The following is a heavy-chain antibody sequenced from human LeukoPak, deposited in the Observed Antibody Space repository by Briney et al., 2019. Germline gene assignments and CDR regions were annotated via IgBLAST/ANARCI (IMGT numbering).Heavy chain of an antibody. D-gene: IGHD2/OR15-2a*01. CDR2: ISSHNGNT. Sequence: SSVKVSCKASGYTFTNYNIIWVRQPPGQGLEWMGWISSHNGNTNYAQKVQGRVTMTTDTSTSTAYMELRSLRSDDTAVYYCARDVFGVIAGVQLDYWGEGALVTVS. J-gene: IGHJ4*02. CDR3: ARDVFGVIAGVQLDY. V-gene: IGHV1-18*01. CDR1: GYTFTNYN.